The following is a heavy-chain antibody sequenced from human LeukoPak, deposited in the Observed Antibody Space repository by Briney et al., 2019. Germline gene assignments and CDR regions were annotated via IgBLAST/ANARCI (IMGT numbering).Heavy chain of an antibody. J-gene: IGHJ5*02. CDR2: ISTGGST. CDR1: GGSISSGSYY. V-gene: IGHV4-61*02. Sequence: KPSQTLSLTCTVSGGSISSGSYYWTWIRQPAGRELEWIVRISTGGSTSYNPSLKSRVTVSVDTSKNQFSLNLNSVTAADTAVYYCARGGVPGANWLDPWGQGTLVTVSS. CDR3: ARGGVPGANWLDP. D-gene: IGHD2-2*01.